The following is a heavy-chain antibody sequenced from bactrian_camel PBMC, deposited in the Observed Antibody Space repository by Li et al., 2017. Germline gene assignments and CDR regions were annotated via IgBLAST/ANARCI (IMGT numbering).Heavy chain of an antibody. J-gene: IGHJ4*01. Sequence: VQLVESGGGLVQPGGSLRLPCGASGFTFSSYAMTWVRQAPGKGLEWVSAINSRGSSTFYADSVKGRFTISRDNAKSTLYLQMNSLKTEDTAVYYCAVFLGTAWAPSYWGQGTQVTVS. D-gene: IGHD5*01. CDR1: GFTFSSYA. V-gene: IGHV3S31*01. CDR3: AVFLGTAWAPSY. CDR2: INSRGSST.